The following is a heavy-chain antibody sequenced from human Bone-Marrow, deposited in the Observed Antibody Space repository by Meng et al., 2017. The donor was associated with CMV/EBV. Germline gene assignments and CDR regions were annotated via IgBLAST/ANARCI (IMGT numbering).Heavy chain of an antibody. D-gene: IGHD3-3*01. V-gene: IGHV1-2*02. J-gene: IGHJ4*02. CDR1: GYTFTGYY. CDR3: ARVSGVLRFLEWSQMTEINY. Sequence: ASVKVSCKASGYTFTGYYMHWVRQAPGQGLEWMGWINPNSGGTKYAQKFQGRVTMTRDTSISTAYMELSRLRSDDTAVYYCARVSGVLRFLEWSQMTEINYWGQGTLVAVSS. CDR2: INPNSGGT.